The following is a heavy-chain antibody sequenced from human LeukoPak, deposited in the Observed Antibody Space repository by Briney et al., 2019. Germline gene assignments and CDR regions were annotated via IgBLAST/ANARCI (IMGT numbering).Heavy chain of an antibody. CDR2: IRGDWHDT. CDR3: ASDRVLGSGSLDN. CDR1: GFRFSDFW. V-gene: IGHV3-74*01. J-gene: IGHJ4*02. Sequence: AGGSLRLSCTASGFRFSDFWMHWVRQAPGKGLVWVSRIRGDWHDTTNADSVKGRFTISRDNAQNTLYLQMNSLRVEDTAVYYCASDRVLGSGSLDNWGQGTLVTVSS. D-gene: IGHD3-10*01.